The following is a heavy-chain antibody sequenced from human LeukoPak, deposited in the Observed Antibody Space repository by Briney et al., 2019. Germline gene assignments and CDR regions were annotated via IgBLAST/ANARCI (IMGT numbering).Heavy chain of an antibody. V-gene: IGHV3-21*01. Sequence: GGSLRLSCTASGFTFTNYAMNWVRQAPGKGLEWVSSISNSNSYIYYADSVKGRFTISRDNAKNSLYLQMNSLRAEDTAVYYCARADYDILTGYSTLGYDYWGQGTLVTVSS. CDR2: ISNSNSYI. J-gene: IGHJ4*02. D-gene: IGHD3-9*01. CDR3: ARADYDILTGYSTLGYDY. CDR1: GFTFTNYA.